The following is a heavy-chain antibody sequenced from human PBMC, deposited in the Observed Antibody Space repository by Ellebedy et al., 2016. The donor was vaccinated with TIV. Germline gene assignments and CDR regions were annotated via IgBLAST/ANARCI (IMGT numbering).Heavy chain of an antibody. J-gene: IGHJ4*02. D-gene: IGHD3-22*01. V-gene: IGHV1-18*01. CDR3: ARDAPVVVVTKSGGDIDY. CDR2: ISAYNGNT. CDR1: GYTFTSYG. Sequence: ASVKVSCKASGYTFTSYGISWVRQAPGQGLEWMGWISAYNGNTNYAQKLQGRVTMTTDTSTSTAYMELRSLRSDDTAVYYCARDAPVVVVTKSGGDIDYWGQGTLVTVSS.